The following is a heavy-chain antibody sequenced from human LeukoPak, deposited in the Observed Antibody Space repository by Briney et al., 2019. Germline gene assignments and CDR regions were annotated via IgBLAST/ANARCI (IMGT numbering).Heavy chain of an antibody. J-gene: IGHJ4*02. V-gene: IGHV3-30-3*01. CDR3: ARDKIVGATNFDY. Sequence: GGSLRLSCVVSGFTVSSYSMHWVRQAPGKGLEWVAVMSYDGINKYYADSVKGRFTISRDNSKNTLYLQMNNLRAQDTAVYYCARDKIVGATNFDYWGQGTLVTVSS. CDR1: GFTVSSYS. CDR2: MSYDGINK. D-gene: IGHD1-26*01.